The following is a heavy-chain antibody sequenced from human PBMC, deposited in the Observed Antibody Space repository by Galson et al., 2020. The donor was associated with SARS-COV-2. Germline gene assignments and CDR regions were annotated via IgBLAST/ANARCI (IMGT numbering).Heavy chain of an antibody. J-gene: IGHJ4*02. D-gene: IGHD3-3*01. Sequence: ASVKVSCKASGYTFTSYDINWVRQATGQGLEWMGWMNPTSGNTGYAQKFQGRVTMTRNTSISTAYMELSSLRSEDTAVYYCARGVSFTTIFGVVNYYFDYWGQGTLVTVSS. CDR3: ARGVSFTTIFGVVNYYFDY. CDR2: MNPTSGNT. V-gene: IGHV1-8*01. CDR1: GYTFTSYD.